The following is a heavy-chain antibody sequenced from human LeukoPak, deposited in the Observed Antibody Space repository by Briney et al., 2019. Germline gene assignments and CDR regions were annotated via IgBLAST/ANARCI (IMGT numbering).Heavy chain of an antibody. V-gene: IGHV4-38-2*02. CDR3: ARERGYNGNYYSDY. CDR1: GYSISSDNY. CDR2: IYHTGSF. D-gene: IGHD1-26*01. J-gene: IGHJ4*02. Sequence: PSETLSLTCTVYGYSISSDNYWGWIRQPPGRGLEWIGNIYHTGSFYYNPSLKSRVTISVDTSKNQFSLMLSSVTAADTALYYCARERGYNGNYYSDYWGQGTLVTVSS.